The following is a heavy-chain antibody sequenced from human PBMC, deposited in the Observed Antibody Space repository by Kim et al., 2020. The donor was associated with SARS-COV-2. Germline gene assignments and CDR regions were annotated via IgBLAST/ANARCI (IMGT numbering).Heavy chain of an antibody. Sequence: GGSLRLSCAASGFTFSSYSMNWVRQAPGKGLEWVSSISSSSSYIYYADSVKGRFTISRDNAKNSLYLQMNSLRAEDTAVYYCARDVKEFLEEWGIRIGPYDAFDIWGQGTMVTVSS. J-gene: IGHJ3*02. V-gene: IGHV3-21*01. CDR2: ISSSSSYI. CDR1: GFTFSSYS. D-gene: IGHD3-16*01. CDR3: ARDVKEFLEEWGIRIGPYDAFDI.